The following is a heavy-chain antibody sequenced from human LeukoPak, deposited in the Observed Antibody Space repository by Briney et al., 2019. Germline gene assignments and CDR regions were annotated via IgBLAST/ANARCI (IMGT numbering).Heavy chain of an antibody. CDR1: GCSFVSHW. D-gene: IGHD3-3*01. J-gene: IGHJ5*02. V-gene: IGHV5-51*01. CDR3: ARGTIFGPFDP. Sequence: GESLKISCKTSGCSFVSHWIVWVRQMPGKGLEWLGIIYPGDSDTRYSPSFQGQVTISADKSISTAYLHWSSLRASDTAMYYCARGTIFGPFDPWGQGTLVTVSS. CDR2: IYPGDSDT.